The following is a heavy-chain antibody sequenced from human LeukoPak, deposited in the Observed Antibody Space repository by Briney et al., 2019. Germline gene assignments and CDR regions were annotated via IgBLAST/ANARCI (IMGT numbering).Heavy chain of an antibody. CDR2: IHPGDSDT. CDR1: GYDFTNYW. V-gene: IGHV5-51*01. J-gene: IGHJ4*02. CDR3: ARQPASLRGIDN. Sequence: GESLKISCKGSGYDFTNYWIGWVRQMPGQGLEWMGIIHPGDSDTRYSPCFQGQVTMSADKSITTAYLQWSSLKASDTAMYYCARQPASLRGIDNWGQGTLVTVS.